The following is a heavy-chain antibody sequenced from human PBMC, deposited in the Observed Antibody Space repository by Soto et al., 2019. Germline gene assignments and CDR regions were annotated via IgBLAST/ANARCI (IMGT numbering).Heavy chain of an antibody. Sequence: PGESLKISCKGSGYTFTDYWIGWVRQMPGKGLEWMGIIYPSDSDTAYSPSFQAHVTISVDKSISTAFLQWDSLKASDTAMYYCARQSPTSMVRGIIHAFDVWGQGTMVTVSS. CDR1: GYTFTDYW. J-gene: IGHJ3*01. CDR3: ARQSPTSMVRGIIHAFDV. CDR2: IYPSDSDT. D-gene: IGHD3-10*01. V-gene: IGHV5-51*01.